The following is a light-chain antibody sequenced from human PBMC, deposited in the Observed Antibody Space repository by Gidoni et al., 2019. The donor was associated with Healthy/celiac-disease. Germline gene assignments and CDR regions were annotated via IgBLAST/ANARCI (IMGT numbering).Light chain of an antibody. CDR1: QSISSY. V-gene: IGKV1-39*01. CDR3: QQSGT. Sequence: DIQMTQSPSSLSASVGDRVTITCRASQSISSYLNWYQQKPGKAPKLLIYAAASLQSGVPSSFSGSGSGTDFTLTISSLQPEDFATYYCQQSGTFGQGTKVEIK. CDR2: AAA. J-gene: IGKJ1*01.